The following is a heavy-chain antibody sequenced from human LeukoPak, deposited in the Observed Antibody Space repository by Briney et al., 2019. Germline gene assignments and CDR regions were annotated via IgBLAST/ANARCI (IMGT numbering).Heavy chain of an antibody. Sequence: ASVKVSCKASGYTFITYYMHWVRQAPGQGLEWMGIINPSGGSTSYAQKFQGRVTMTGDTSTSTVYMELSSLRSEDTAVYCCARSRLLLDYWGQGTLVTVSS. CDR2: INPSGGST. V-gene: IGHV1-46*01. D-gene: IGHD2-21*02. CDR1: GYTFITYY. J-gene: IGHJ4*02. CDR3: ARSRLLLDY.